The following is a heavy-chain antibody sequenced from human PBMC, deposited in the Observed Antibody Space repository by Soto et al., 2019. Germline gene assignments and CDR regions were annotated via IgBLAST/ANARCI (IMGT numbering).Heavy chain of an antibody. CDR2: ISGDSGNT. Sequence: ASVKVSCKASGYMFTKSAMHWVRQAPGQRLEWMGWISGDSGNTKYSPKLQDRVTITRDRSTSTVHMELSSLRSDDTAMYYCAREYGNYDSSGYYAYWGQGTLVTVSS. D-gene: IGHD3-22*01. J-gene: IGHJ4*02. V-gene: IGHV1-3*01. CDR1: GYMFTKSA. CDR3: AREYGNYDSSGYYAY.